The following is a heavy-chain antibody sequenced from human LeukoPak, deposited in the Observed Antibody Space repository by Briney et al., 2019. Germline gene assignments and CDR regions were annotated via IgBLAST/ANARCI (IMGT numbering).Heavy chain of an antibody. J-gene: IGHJ4*02. CDR1: GYTFTSYA. V-gene: IGHV7-4-1*02. CDR3: ARVFRRNSYAPFMG. Sequence: EASVKVSCKASGYTFTSYAMNWVRQAPGQGLEWMGWINTNTGNPTYAQGFTGRFVFSLDTSVSTAYLQISSLKAEDTAVYYCARVFRRNSYAPFMGWGQGTLVTVSS. D-gene: IGHD5-18*01. CDR2: INTNTGNP.